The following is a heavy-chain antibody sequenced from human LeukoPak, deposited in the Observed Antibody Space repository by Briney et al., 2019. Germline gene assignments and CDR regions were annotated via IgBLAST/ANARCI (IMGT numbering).Heavy chain of an antibody. J-gene: IGHJ4*02. CDR3: ARDGQGRYCSGGNCFPFEY. V-gene: IGHV1-2*02. Sequence: ASVKVSCKASGYMFTDYYIHWVRQAPGQGLEWIGWINTNSGGTNYAQEFQGRVTMTRDMSSNTGYMDLSRLTSDDTAVYYCARDGQGRYCSGGNCFPFEYWGQGTLVTVSS. CDR1: GYMFTDYY. CDR2: INTNSGGT. D-gene: IGHD2-15*01.